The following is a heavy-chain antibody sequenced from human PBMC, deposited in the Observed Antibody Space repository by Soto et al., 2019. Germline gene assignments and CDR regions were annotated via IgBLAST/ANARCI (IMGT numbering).Heavy chain of an antibody. J-gene: IGHJ6*02. CDR3: ARAAIAARTNNYYYYGMDV. D-gene: IGHD6-6*01. CDR2: ISYDGSNK. V-gene: IGHV3-30-3*01. CDR1: GFTFSSYA. Sequence: PVGSLRLSCAASGFTFSSYAMHWVCQAPGKGLEWVAVISYDGSNKYYADSVKGRFTISRDNSKNTLYLQMNSLRAEDTAVYYCARAAIAARTNNYYYYGMDVWGQGTTVTVS.